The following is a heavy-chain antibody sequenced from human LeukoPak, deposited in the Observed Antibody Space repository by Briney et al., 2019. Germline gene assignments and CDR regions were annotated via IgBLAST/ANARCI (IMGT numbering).Heavy chain of an antibody. CDR3: ARDGVAGGFDY. CDR2: IGYDGSNT. CDR1: GFNFRNFA. D-gene: IGHD6-19*01. J-gene: IGHJ4*02. Sequence: GTSLRLSCAASGFNFRNFAMYWVRQAPGKGLEWVAVIGYDGSNTYYADSVKGRFTISRDDSKNTLSLQMNSLRVEDTAVYYCARDGVAGGFDYWGQGILVTVSS. V-gene: IGHV3-30*04.